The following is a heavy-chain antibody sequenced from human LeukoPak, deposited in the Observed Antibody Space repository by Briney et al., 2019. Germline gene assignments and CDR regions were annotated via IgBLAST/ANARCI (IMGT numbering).Heavy chain of an antibody. D-gene: IGHD6-13*01. V-gene: IGHV3-30*03. CDR2: ISYDGSNK. Sequence: PGRSLRPSCAASGFTSTSYVMHWVRQAPGKGLQWVALISYDGSNKYYADSVKGRFTISRDNSKNTLYLQMNSLRAEDTAVYYCARPRGAAAGTFGFDPWGQGTLVTVSS. J-gene: IGHJ5*02. CDR3: ARPRGAAAGTFGFDP. CDR1: GFTSTSYV.